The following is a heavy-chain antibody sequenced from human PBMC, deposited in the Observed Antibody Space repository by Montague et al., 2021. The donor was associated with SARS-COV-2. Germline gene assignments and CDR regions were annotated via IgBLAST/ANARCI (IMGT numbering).Heavy chain of an antibody. Sequence: SLRLSCAAFGFKFNNYAMHWVRQAPNKGLEWVAVIWADAYDQYYADSVQGRFTISRDDSKNTLYLQMDSLRGEDTAVYYCSRGGHGEFGRFDYWGQGTLVTVSS. D-gene: IGHD4-17*01. CDR1: GFKFNNYA. CDR3: SRGGHGEFGRFDY. J-gene: IGHJ4*02. V-gene: IGHV3-33*01. CDR2: IWADAYDQ.